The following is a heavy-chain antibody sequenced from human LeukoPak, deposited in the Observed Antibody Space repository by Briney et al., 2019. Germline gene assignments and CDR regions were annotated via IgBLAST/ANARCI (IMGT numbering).Heavy chain of an antibody. CDR1: GYTFTSYG. CDR2: ISAYNGNT. Sequence: ASVKVSCKASGYTFTSYGISWVRQAPGQGLEWMGWISAYNGNTNYAQKLQGRVTMTTDTSTSTAYMELRSLRSDDTAVYYCARAQMATSSGAAFDIWGQGTMVTVSS. D-gene: IGHD5-24*01. V-gene: IGHV1-18*01. CDR3: ARAQMATSSGAAFDI. J-gene: IGHJ3*02.